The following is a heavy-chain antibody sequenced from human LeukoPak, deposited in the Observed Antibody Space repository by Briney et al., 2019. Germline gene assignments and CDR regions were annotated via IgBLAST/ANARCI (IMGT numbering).Heavy chain of an antibody. D-gene: IGHD6-13*01. CDR2: ISSSSSYI. J-gene: IGHJ4*02. CDR1: GFTFSSYS. V-gene: IGHV3-21*04. CDR3: AKEYFNGVYQVDY. Sequence: NPGGSLRLSCAASGFTFSSYSMNWVRQAPGKGLEWVSSISSSSSYIYYADSVKGRFTISRDNAKNSLYLQMNSLRAEDTAVYYCAKEYFNGVYQVDYWGQGTLVTVSS.